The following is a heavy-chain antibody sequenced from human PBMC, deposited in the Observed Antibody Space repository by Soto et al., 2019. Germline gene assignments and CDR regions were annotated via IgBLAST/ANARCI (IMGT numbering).Heavy chain of an antibody. CDR3: ARDHYGSGSYYRTLDY. D-gene: IGHD3-10*01. CDR2: IIPIFGSA. CDR1: GGTFSSYR. J-gene: IGHJ4*02. Sequence: QVQLVQSGAEMRRPGSSVKVSCKASGGTFSSYRINWVRQAPGQGLEWMGGIIPIFGSANYAQGRVTITADESTSTAYMELSSLRSEDTAVYYCARDHYGSGSYYRTLDYWGQGTLVTVSS. V-gene: IGHV1-69*01.